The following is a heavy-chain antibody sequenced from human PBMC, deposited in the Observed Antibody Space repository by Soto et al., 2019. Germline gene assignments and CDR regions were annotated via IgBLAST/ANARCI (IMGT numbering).Heavy chain of an antibody. CDR3: ARGLAAAGAFYY. V-gene: IGHV3-33*01. J-gene: IGHJ4*02. Sequence: GGSLRLSCAASGFTFSSYGMHWVRQATGKGLEWVAVIWYDGSNKYYADSVKGRFTISRDNSKNTLYLHMKSLRAEDTTVYYCARGLAAAGAFYYWGQGTLVTVSS. CDR2: IWYDGSNK. D-gene: IGHD6-13*01. CDR1: GFTFSSYG.